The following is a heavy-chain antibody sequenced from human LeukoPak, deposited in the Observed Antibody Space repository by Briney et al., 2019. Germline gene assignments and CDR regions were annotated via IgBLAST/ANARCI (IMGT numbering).Heavy chain of an antibody. CDR3: ARGRYDFWSGYYTLDY. J-gene: IGHJ4*02. V-gene: IGHV4-4*07. CDR2: IFTTGST. CDR1: GGSISTFY. Sequence: SETLSLTCTVSGGSISTFYWSWIRQPAGKGLEWIGRIFTTGSTNFNPSLKSRVTISVDTSKNQFSLKLSSVTAADTAVYYCARGRYDFWSGYYTLDYWGQGTLVTVSS. D-gene: IGHD3-3*01.